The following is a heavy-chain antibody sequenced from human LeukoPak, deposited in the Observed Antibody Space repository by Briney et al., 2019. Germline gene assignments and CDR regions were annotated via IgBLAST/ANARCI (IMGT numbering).Heavy chain of an antibody. CDR1: GGSFSGYY. Sequence: PSETLSLTCAVYGGSFSGYYWSWIRQPPGKGLEWIGVINHSGSTNYNPSLKSRVTISVDTSKNQFSLKLSSVTAADTAVYYCARRGYCSSSSCYRGYYYYYMDVWGKGTTVTVSS. J-gene: IGHJ6*03. CDR3: ARRGYCSSSSCYRGYYYYYMDV. V-gene: IGHV4-34*01. CDR2: INHSGST. D-gene: IGHD2-2*02.